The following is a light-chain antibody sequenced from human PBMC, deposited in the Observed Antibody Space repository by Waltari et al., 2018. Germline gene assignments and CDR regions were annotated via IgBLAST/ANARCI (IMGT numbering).Light chain of an antibody. CDR1: QGVLYSTNKKNY. J-gene: IGKJ2*01. Sequence: DIVMTQSPDSLAVSLGERATINCTSSQGVLYSTNKKNYIAWSQQKPRQPPKLLIYWSSTRESGVPERFSGSGSGTDFTLTISGLQAQDVAVYYCQQYYSTPYTFGQGTKLELK. V-gene: IGKV4-1*01. CDR2: WSS. CDR3: QQYYSTPYT.